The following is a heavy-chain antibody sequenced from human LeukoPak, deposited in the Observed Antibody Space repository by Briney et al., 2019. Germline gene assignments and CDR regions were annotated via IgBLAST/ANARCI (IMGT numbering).Heavy chain of an antibody. CDR3: AKTTVTNEADY. CDR2: IYYSGST. CDR1: GDSISSGTYY. J-gene: IGHJ4*02. D-gene: IGHD4-17*01. Sequence: SETLSLTCSVSGDSISSGTYYWGWIRQPPGKGLEWIGSIYYSGSTYYNPSLKSRVTISVDTSKNQFSLKLSSVTAADTAVYYCAKTTVTNEADYWGQGTLVTVSS. V-gene: IGHV4-39*07.